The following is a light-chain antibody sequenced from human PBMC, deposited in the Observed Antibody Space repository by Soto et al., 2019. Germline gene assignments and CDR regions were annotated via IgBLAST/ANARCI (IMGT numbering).Light chain of an antibody. V-gene: IGKV3-15*01. CDR1: QSVSSN. CDR2: GAS. CDR3: QQHNNWPPIT. Sequence: ELLMTQSPATMSVSPGERATLSWRASQSVSSNIAWYQQKPGQAPRLLIYGASARATGIPARFSGSGCGTEFTLTVSSLQSEDYAVYYCQQHNNWPPITFGQGTRLEI. J-gene: IGKJ5*01.